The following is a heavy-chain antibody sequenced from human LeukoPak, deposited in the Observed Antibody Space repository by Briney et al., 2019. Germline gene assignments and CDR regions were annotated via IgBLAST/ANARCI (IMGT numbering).Heavy chain of an antibody. CDR1: GFTVSSNS. Sequence: GGSLRLSCTVSGFTVSSNSMSWVRQAPGKGLEWVSFIYSGGNTHNSDSVRGRFTISRDNSKNTLYLQMNSLRAEDTAVYYCARRAGDYSHPYDYWGQGTLVTVSS. J-gene: IGHJ4*02. CDR2: IYSGGNT. D-gene: IGHD3-22*01. V-gene: IGHV3-53*01. CDR3: ARRAGDYSHPYDY.